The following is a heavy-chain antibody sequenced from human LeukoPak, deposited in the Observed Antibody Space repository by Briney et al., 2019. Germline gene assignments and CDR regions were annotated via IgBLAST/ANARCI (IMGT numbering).Heavy chain of an antibody. D-gene: IGHD2-2*01. J-gene: IGHJ4*02. CDR1: GFTFSSYS. Sequence: GGSLRLSCAASGFTFSSYSMNWVRQAPGKGLEWVSYISSSSSTIYYADSVKGRFTISRDNSKNTLYLQMDSLRADDTAVYYCVKVRYQLLIDYWGQGTLVTVSS. CDR2: ISSSSSTI. CDR3: VKVRYQLLIDY. V-gene: IGHV3-48*01.